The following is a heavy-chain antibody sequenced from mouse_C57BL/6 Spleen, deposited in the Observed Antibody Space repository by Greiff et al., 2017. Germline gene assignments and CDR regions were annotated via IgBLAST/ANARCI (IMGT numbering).Heavy chain of an antibody. Sequence: QVQLQQSGPELVKPGASVKISCKASGYAFSSSWMNWVKQRPGKGLEWIGRIYPGDGDTNYNGKFKGKATLTADKSSSTAYMQLSSLTSEDSAVYFCANYDYDAGFFAYWGQGTLVTVSA. V-gene: IGHV1-82*01. J-gene: IGHJ3*01. CDR1: GYAFSSSW. CDR2: IYPGDGDT. D-gene: IGHD2-4*01. CDR3: ANYDYDAGFFAY.